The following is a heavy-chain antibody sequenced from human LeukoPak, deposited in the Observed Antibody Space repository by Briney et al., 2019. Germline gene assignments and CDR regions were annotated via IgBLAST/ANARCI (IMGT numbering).Heavy chain of an antibody. Sequence: GGSLRLSCAASGFTVSSYYMTWVRQAPGKGLEWVSVIYSGGSTYYADSVKGRVAISRDNSKNTAFLQMNSVRAADTALYYCARSYSNHLFGMDVWGQGTTVTVSS. J-gene: IGHJ6*02. CDR3: ARSYSNHLFGMDV. V-gene: IGHV3-66*01. D-gene: IGHD4-11*01. CDR2: IYSGGST. CDR1: GFTVSSYY.